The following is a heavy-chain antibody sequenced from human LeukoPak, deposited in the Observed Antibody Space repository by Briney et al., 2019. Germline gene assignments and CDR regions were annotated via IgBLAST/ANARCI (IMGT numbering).Heavy chain of an antibody. CDR3: AKDSDSGSYDY. J-gene: IGHJ4*02. CDR2: ISSSSSYI. Sequence: GGSLRLSCAASGFTFSSYSMNWVRQAPGKGLEWVSSISSSSSYIYYADSVKGRFTISRDNSKNTLYLQMNSLRAEDTAVYYCAKDSDSGSYDYWGQGTLVTVSS. CDR1: GFTFSSYS. V-gene: IGHV3-21*04. D-gene: IGHD1-26*01.